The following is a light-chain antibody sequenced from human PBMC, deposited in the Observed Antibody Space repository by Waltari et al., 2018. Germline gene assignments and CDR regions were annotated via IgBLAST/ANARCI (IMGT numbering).Light chain of an antibody. CDR1: SSNFGGNT. CDR3: ASWDDSLSGWV. J-gene: IGLJ3*02. CDR2: SNN. Sequence: QSVVTQPPSASGTPGQRVTISCSGSSSNFGGNTLNWYQVLPGTAPKLLSHSNNVRPSGVPDRFSASKSGTSASLAINGLQSDDEADYYCASWDDSLSGWVFGGGTHLTVL. V-gene: IGLV1-44*01.